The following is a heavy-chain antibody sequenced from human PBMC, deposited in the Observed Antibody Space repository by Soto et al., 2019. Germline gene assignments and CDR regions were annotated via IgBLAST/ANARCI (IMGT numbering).Heavy chain of an antibody. J-gene: IGHJ4*02. Sequence: SETLSLTCAVYGGSFSGYYWSWIRQPPGRGLEWIGEINHSGSTNYNPSLKSRVTISVDTSKNQFSLKLSSVTAADTAVYYCARGWGLGVFDYWGQGTLVTVSS. CDR2: INHSGST. V-gene: IGHV4-34*01. D-gene: IGHD3-16*01. CDR3: ARGWGLGVFDY. CDR1: GGSFSGYY.